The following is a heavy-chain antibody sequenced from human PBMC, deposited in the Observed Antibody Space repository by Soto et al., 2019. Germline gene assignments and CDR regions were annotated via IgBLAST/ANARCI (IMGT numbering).Heavy chain of an antibody. CDR3: ARASPDDYGDSL. CDR1: GGSFSGYY. V-gene: IGHV4-34*01. CDR2: INHSGST. D-gene: IGHD4-17*01. Sequence: QVQLQQWGAGLLKPSETLSLTCAVYGGSFSGYYWSWIRQPPGKGLEWIGEINHSGSTNYNPSLKSRVTISVDTSKNQFSLKLSSVTAADTAVYYCARASPDDYGDSLWGQGTLVTVSS. J-gene: IGHJ4*02.